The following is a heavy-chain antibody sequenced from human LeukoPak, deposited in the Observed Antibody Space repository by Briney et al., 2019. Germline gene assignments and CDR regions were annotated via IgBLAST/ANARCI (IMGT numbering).Heavy chain of an antibody. D-gene: IGHD5/OR15-5a*01. CDR2: FSYSGST. CDR1: GASIDTYY. Sequence: SETLSLTCTVSGASIDTYYWTWIRQPPGKGLEWIGDFSYSGSTSYSPSLKSRVTISVDTSKTQISLKLTSATAADTAFYYCACLSVSHNNYFDYGGQGILVTVSS. V-gene: IGHV4-59*08. J-gene: IGHJ4*02. CDR3: ACLSVSHNNYFDY.